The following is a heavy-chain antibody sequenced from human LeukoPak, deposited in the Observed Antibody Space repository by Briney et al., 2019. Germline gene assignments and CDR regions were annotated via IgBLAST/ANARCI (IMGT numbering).Heavy chain of an antibody. CDR2: ISYSGSP. CDR1: GGSISSYY. J-gene: IGHJ6*03. Sequence: SETLSLTCTVSGGSISSYYWSWIRQPPGKGLEWIGYISYSGSPNYNPSLKSRVTISVETSKNQFSLKLTSVTAADTAVYYCARVEEGYGSGRRENYYYYYMDVWGKGTTVTISS. CDR3: ARVEEGYGSGRRENYYYYYMDV. D-gene: IGHD3-10*01. V-gene: IGHV4-59*01.